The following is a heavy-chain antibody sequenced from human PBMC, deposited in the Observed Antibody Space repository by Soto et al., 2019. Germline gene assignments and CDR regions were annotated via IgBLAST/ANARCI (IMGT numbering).Heavy chain of an antibody. J-gene: IGHJ6*02. CDR2: IYPGDSGT. Sequence: GESLKISCKGSGYSFTSYWIGWVRQMPGKGLEWMGIIYPGDSGTRYSPSFQGQVTISADKSISTAYLQWSSLKASDTAMYYCAREQQLVRNYYYGMDVWGQGTTVTVSS. CDR3: AREQQLVRNYYYGMDV. V-gene: IGHV5-51*01. CDR1: GYSFTSYW. D-gene: IGHD6-13*01.